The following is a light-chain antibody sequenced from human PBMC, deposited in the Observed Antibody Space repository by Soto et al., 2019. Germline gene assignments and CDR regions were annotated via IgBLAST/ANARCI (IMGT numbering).Light chain of an antibody. CDR3: QQFKSSPFT. J-gene: IGKJ4*01. Sequence: DIQLTQSPSFLSASVGDRLTITCRASQDIRSSLAWYQQKPGKAPNLLIYTVSTLQSGVPSRFSGSRSGTEVTLPTSSLQPEDFATCHCQQFKSSPFTFGGGTKVQI. CDR2: TVS. V-gene: IGKV1-9*01. CDR1: QDIRSS.